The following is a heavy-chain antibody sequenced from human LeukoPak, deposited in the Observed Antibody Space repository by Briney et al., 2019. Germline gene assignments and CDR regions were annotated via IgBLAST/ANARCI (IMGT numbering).Heavy chain of an antibody. CDR3: ARVPLRFLEQGAPDY. CDR1: GFTFSSYA. CDR2: ISYDESNK. V-gene: IGHV3-30-3*01. Sequence: GGSLRLSCAASGFTFSSYAMHWVRQAPGKGLEWVAVISYDESNKYYADSVKGRFTISRDNSKNTLYLQMNSLRAEDTAVYYCARVPLRFLEQGAPDYWGQGTLVTVSS. D-gene: IGHD3-3*01. J-gene: IGHJ4*02.